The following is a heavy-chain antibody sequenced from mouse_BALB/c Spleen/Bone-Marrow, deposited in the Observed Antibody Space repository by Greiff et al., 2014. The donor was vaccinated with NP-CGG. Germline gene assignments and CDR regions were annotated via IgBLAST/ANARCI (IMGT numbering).Heavy chain of an antibody. J-gene: IGHJ4*01. Sequence: VQLQQSGGGLVQPGGSLKLSCAASGFDFSRYWMSWVRQAPGKGLEWIGEINQDSTTIYYTPSLKDKFIISRDNAKNTLYLQMSKVRSEDTALYYCARRGYYAMDYWGQGTSVTVSS. CDR1: GFDFSRYW. V-gene: IGHV4-1*02. CDR3: ARRGYYAMDY. CDR2: INQDSTTI.